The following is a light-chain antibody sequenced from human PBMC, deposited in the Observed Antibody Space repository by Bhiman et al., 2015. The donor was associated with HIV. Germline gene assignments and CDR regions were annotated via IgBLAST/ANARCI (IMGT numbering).Light chain of an antibody. CDR1: KNDIGSYSY. CDR3: CSYAGISTWV. V-gene: IGLV2-23*02. Sequence: QSALTQPASVSGSPGESITISCTGTKNDIGSYSYVSWYQQHPGKAPKLMIYDVAKRPSGVSHRFSGSRSGNTASLTISGLQAEDEANYYCCSYAGISTWVFGGGTKVTVL. CDR2: DVA. J-gene: IGLJ3*02.